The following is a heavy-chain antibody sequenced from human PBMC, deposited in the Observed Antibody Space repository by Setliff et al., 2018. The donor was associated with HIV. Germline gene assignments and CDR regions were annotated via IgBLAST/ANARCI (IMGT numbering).Heavy chain of an antibody. CDR3: ARVAVPGTFSAFDI. V-gene: IGHV1-18*01. CDR2: ISTHNDDT. D-gene: IGHD6-19*01. CDR1: GYTFTTYA. Sequence: GASVKVSCKASGYTFTTYAISWVRQAPGQGLEWMGWISTHNDDTDYAQKFQGRVTMTRDTSTSTVYMELRSLRSDDTAVYYCARVAVPGTFSAFDIWGQGTMVTVSS. J-gene: IGHJ3*02.